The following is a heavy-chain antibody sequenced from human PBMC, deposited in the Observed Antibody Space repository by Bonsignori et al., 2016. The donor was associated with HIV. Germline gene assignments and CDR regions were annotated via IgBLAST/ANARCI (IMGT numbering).Heavy chain of an antibody. V-gene: IGHV1-8*01. Sequence: WVRQAPGQGLEWMGWMNPNSGNTGYAQKFQGRVTMTRNTSISTAYMELSSLRSEDTAVYYCARGVRAGDRAGWFDPWGQGTLVTVSS. D-gene: IGHD7-27*01. CDR2: MNPNSGNT. CDR3: ARGVRAGDRAGWFDP. J-gene: IGHJ5*02.